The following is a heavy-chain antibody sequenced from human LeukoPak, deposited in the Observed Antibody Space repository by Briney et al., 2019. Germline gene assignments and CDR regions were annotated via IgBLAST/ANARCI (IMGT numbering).Heavy chain of an antibody. D-gene: IGHD3/OR15-3a*01. V-gene: IGHV3-74*01. CDR3: AREPGTDYRKYYFDY. J-gene: IGHJ4*02. CDR1: GFTFSNYW. Sequence: PGGSLRLSCAASGFTFSNYWMHWVRQAPGEALMWVSRIKSDGSSTTYADSVKGRFTISRDNSRNTVYLQMDSLRAEDTAVYYCAREPGTDYRKYYFDYWGQGTLVTVSS. CDR2: IKSDGSST.